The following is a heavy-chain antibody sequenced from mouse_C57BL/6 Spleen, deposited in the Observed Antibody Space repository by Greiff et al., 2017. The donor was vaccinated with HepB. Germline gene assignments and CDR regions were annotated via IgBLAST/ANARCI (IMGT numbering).Heavy chain of an antibody. CDR3: ASLYDYLAY. CDR1: GYTFTDYY. V-gene: IGHV1-19*01. Sequence: VQLQQSGPVLVKPGASVKMSCKASGYTFTDYYMNWVKQSHGKSLEWIGVINPYNGGTSYNQKFKGKATLTVDKSSSTAYMELNSLTSEDSAVYYCASLYDYLAYWGQGTLVTVSA. J-gene: IGHJ3*01. CDR2: INPYNGGT. D-gene: IGHD2-4*01.